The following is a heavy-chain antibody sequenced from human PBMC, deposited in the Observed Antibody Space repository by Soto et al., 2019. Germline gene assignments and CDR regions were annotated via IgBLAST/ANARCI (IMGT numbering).Heavy chain of an antibody. CDR1: GGSFRNYC. J-gene: IGHJ5*02. Sequence: PSETLSLTCGVYGGSFRNYCWIWVCQPPGKGLEWIGEVNHSGEATYNPSLQSRITISLDTSNNQFSLKMTSVTAADTARDFCTREERFPRYWFDPWGQGTQVTVSS. CDR2: VNHSGEA. D-gene: IGHD3-10*01. CDR3: TREERFPRYWFDP. V-gene: IGHV4-34*01.